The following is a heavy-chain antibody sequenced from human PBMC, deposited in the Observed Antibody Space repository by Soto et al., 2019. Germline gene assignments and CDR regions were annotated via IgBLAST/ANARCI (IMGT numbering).Heavy chain of an antibody. Sequence: QVQLQESGPGLVKPSGTLSLTCAVSGGSISSSNWCSWVRQPPGKGLEWIGEMYHSGSTKYNPSLKSRVTISLDKSKNQFSLKLLSLTAADTAVYYGASVRGGYYYGMDVWGQGTTVTFSS. CDR3: ASVRGGYYYGMDV. V-gene: IGHV4-4*02. CDR2: MYHSGST. J-gene: IGHJ6*02. D-gene: IGHD3-10*02. CDR1: GGSISSSNW.